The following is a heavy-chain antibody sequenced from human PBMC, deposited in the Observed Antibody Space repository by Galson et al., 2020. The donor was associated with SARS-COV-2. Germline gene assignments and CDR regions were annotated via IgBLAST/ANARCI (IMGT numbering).Heavy chain of an antibody. Sequence: SETLSLTCAVSGGSISSGGYSWSWIRQPPGKGLLWIGSIYHSGSTYYNPSLKSRVTISVDRSKNQFSLKLSSVTAADTAVYYCARDLGLRLGELSFYYWGQGTLVTVSS. D-gene: IGHD3-16*02. CDR2: IYHSGST. CDR3: ARDLGLRLGELSFYY. J-gene: IGHJ4*02. CDR1: GGSISSGGYS. V-gene: IGHV4-30-2*01.